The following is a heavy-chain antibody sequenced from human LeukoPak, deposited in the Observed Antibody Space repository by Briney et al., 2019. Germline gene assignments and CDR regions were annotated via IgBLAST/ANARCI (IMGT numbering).Heavy chain of an antibody. J-gene: IGHJ6*03. CDR2: IYPRGST. V-gene: IGHV4-61*02. CDR1: GGSISSTGYY. CDR3: ARVYGGYDFNYYYYYMDV. D-gene: IGHD5-12*01. Sequence: SETLSLTCTVSGGSISSTGYYWTWVRRPAGKGLEWIGRIYPRGSTLYNPSLKSRVTLSVDTSKNQFSLRLTSVTAADTAVYYCARVYGGYDFNYYYYYMDVWGRGTTVTISS.